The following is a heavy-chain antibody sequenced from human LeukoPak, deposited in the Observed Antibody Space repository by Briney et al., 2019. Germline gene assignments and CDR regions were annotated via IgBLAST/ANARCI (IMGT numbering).Heavy chain of an antibody. V-gene: IGHV3-21*01. CDR3: ARAGLDCSSTSCYIGY. Sequence: GGSLRLSWAASGFTFSSYSMNWVRQAPGKGLEWVSSISSSSSYIYYADSVKGRFTISRDNAKNSLYLQMNSLRAEDTAVYYCARAGLDCSSTSCYIGYWGQGTLVTVSS. D-gene: IGHD2-2*02. CDR1: GFTFSSYS. CDR2: ISSSSSYI. J-gene: IGHJ4*02.